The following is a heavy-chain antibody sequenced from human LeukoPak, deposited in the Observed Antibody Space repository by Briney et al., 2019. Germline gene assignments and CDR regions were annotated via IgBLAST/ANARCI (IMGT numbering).Heavy chain of an antibody. V-gene: IGHV3-74*01. CDR3: ARVLTGSWDWFDP. CDR1: GFTFSSYW. D-gene: IGHD2-8*02. J-gene: IGHJ5*02. Sequence: GGSLRLSCVASGFTFSSYWMHWVRQDPRKGLVWVSRINGDGRNINYADSVRGRFTISRDNAKNTLYLQMSSLRAEDTAVYYCARVLTGSWDWFDPWGQGTLVTVSS. CDR2: INGDGRNI.